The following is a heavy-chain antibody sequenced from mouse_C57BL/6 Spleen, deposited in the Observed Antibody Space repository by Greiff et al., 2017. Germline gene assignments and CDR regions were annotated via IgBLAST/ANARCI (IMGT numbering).Heavy chain of an antibody. V-gene: IGHV1-80*01. J-gene: IGHJ4*01. CDR1: GYAFSSYW. Sequence: VQLQQSGAELVKPGASVKISCKASGYAFSSYWMNWVKQRPGKGLEWIGQIYPGDGDTNYNGKFKGKATLTADKSSSTAYMQLSSLPSEDSAVYFCARSGLDYAMDYWGQGTSVTVSS. D-gene: IGHD3-1*01. CDR2: IYPGDGDT. CDR3: ARSGLDYAMDY.